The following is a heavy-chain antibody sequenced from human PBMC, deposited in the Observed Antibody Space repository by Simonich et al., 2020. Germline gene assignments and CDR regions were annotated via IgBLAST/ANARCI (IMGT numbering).Heavy chain of an antibody. Sequence: QVQLVQSGAEVKTPVASVKVYCKASGYTFTGYSMHWVRQAPGQGIEWMAWINPNSGGTNDAQKLQGRVTMTRDTSISTAYMELSRLRSDDTAVYYCARNGLVGILKAFDIWGQGTMVTVSS. CDR1: GYTFTGYS. D-gene: IGHD2-21*01. CDR3: ARNGLVGILKAFDI. CDR2: INPNSGGT. V-gene: IGHV1-2*02. J-gene: IGHJ3*02.